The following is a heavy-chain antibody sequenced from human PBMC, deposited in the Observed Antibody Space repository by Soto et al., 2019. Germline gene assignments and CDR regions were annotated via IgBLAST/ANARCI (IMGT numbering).Heavy chain of an antibody. J-gene: IGHJ4*02. CDR2: ISSRDNFV. CDR1: GFSFSDYY. D-gene: IGHD6-13*01. CDR3: ARDAAGSGGY. Sequence: QVQLLESGGGVVKPGGTLRLSCATSGFSFSDYYMSWIRQAPGKGLEWIAYISSRDNFVFYVDSVKGRFTISRDNARNSLYLQMDNLRGEDTAVYYCARDAAGSGGYWGQGTLVTVSS. V-gene: IGHV3-11*01.